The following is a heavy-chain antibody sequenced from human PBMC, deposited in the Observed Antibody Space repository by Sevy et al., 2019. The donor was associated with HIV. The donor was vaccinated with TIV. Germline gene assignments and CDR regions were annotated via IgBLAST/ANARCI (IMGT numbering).Heavy chain of an antibody. Sequence: GGSLRLSCAASGFTFSSYAMSWVRQAPGKGLEWVSAISGSGGSTYYADSVKGRFTISRDNSKKTLYLQMNSLRADDTAVYYCANWYNWNDPTGSYYIDDWGQGTLVTVSS. V-gene: IGHV3-23*01. CDR1: GFTFSSYA. CDR3: ANWYNWNDPTGSYYIDD. CDR2: ISGSGGST. J-gene: IGHJ4*02. D-gene: IGHD1-1*01.